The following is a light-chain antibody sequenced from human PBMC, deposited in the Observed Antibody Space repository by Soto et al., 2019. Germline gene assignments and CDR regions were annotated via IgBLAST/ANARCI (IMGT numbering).Light chain of an antibody. CDR3: QQRSNWPPLT. J-gene: IGKJ4*01. V-gene: IGKV3-15*01. Sequence: EIVMTQSPATLSVSPGERATLSCRASQSVSSNLAWYQQKPGQAPRLLIYGASTRATGIPARFSGSGSGTELTLTISSLQSEDFAVYYCQQRSNWPPLTFGGGTKVEIK. CDR1: QSVSSN. CDR2: GAS.